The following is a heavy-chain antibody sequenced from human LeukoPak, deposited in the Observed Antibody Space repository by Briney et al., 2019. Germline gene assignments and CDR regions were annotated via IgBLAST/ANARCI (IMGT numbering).Heavy chain of an antibody. J-gene: IGHJ6*03. CDR1: GYTFTSYD. CDR2: MNPNSGNT. V-gene: IGHV1-8*01. D-gene: IGHD3-9*01. Sequence: GASVKVSCKASGYTFTSYDINWVRQATGQGLEWMGWMNPNSGNTGYAQKFQGRVTMTRNTSISTAYMELSSLRSEDTAVYYCARSSTGLDWLLSPLSYYYYYYMDVWGKGTTVTISS. CDR3: ARSSTGLDWLLSPLSYYYYYYMDV.